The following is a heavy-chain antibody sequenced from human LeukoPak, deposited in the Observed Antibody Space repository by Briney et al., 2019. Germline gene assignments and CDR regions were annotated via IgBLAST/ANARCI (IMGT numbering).Heavy chain of an antibody. D-gene: IGHD2-15*01. CDR3: ARDHVVASGAVAY. CDR1: GFTFSNYS. V-gene: IGHV3-53*01. J-gene: IGHJ4*02. Sequence: GGSLRLSCAASGFTFSNYSMNWVRQAPGKGLEWLSVLDSGGTAIYADSVRGRFTISRDNSKNTLHLQMDSLTIEDSALYYCARDHVVASGAVAYWGQGTLVTVSS. CDR2: LDSGGTA.